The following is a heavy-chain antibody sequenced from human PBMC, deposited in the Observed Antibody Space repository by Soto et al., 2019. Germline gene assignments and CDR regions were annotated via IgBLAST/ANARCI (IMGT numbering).Heavy chain of an antibody. D-gene: IGHD5-12*01. CDR3: ARGPQLAKNWFDS. V-gene: IGHV4-4*07. J-gene: IGHJ5*01. Sequence: QVQLQESGPRLVKPSETLSLTCTVSGGSMRGYCSSWVRQPAGKGLDWIGRVCDTATTNYNPSLNSRVTMSIDTSKNQYVLKVTSVTAADTAVYYCARGPQLAKNWFDSWGQGTLVTVSS. CDR1: GGSMRGYC. CDR2: VCDTATT.